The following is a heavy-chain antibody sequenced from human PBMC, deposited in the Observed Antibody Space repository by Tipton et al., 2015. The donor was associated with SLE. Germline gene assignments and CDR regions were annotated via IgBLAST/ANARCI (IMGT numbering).Heavy chain of an antibody. CDR2: VYHDGST. CDR3: ALAVAVGRIDY. D-gene: IGHD6-19*01. CDR1: GSSISSYC. Sequence: TLSLTCNVSGSSISSYCWSWIRQPPGKGLEWIGNVYHDGSTFYNPSLKSRVTISVDTSKNHFSLRLTSVTAADTAVYYCALAVAVGRIDYWGQGMAVTVSS. V-gene: IGHV4-59*04. J-gene: IGHJ4*02.